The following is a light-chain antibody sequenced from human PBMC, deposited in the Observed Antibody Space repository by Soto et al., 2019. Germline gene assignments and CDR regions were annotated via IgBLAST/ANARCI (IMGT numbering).Light chain of an antibody. CDR2: AAS. CDR1: QSITTY. V-gene: IGKV1-39*01. CDR3: QQSNSSPLT. J-gene: IGKJ4*01. Sequence: DIHMTQSPSALSASVGDRVTITCRASQSITTYLNWYQHKPGQAPNRLTYAASTLQAGVPTRFKGSGSGTDFTLTISSLQPEDFATYFCQQSNSSPLTFGGGTKVDIK.